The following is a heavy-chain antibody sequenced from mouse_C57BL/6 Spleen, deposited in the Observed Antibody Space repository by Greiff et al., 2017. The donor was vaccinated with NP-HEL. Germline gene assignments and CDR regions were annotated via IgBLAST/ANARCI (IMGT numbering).Heavy chain of an antibody. Sequence: QVQLKQPGAELVMPGASVKLSCKASGYTFTSYWMHWVKQRPGQGLEWIGEIDPSDSYTNYNQKFKGKSTLTVDKSSSTAYMQLSSLTSEDSAVYYCARSAQATWSAMDYWGQGTSVTVSS. J-gene: IGHJ4*01. CDR1: GYTFTSYW. D-gene: IGHD3-2*02. CDR3: ARSAQATWSAMDY. CDR2: IDPSDSYT. V-gene: IGHV1-69*01.